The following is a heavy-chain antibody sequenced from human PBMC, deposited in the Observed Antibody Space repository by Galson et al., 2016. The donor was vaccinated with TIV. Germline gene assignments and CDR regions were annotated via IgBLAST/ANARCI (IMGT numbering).Heavy chain of an antibody. CDR1: GYFLSKIS. J-gene: IGHJ4*02. D-gene: IGHD2-21*01. CDR3: AKESDWGVAEFDF. V-gene: IGHV1-24*01. Sequence: SVKVSCKVSGYFLSKISMHWVRQVPGKGLEWMGGFDPAEGETIYAQRFRGRVSMTEDISTDTAYMELTSLRSDDTAVYFCAKESDWGVAEFDFWGQGTPVSVSS. CDR2: FDPAEGET.